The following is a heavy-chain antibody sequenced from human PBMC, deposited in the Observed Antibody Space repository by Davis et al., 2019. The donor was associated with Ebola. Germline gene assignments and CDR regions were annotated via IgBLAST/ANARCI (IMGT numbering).Heavy chain of an antibody. J-gene: IGHJ4*02. CDR3: AKDGYQLLHFDY. CDR1: GFTFSSYS. CDR2: ISSSSSYI. Sequence: GESLKISCAASGFTFSSYSMNWVRQAPGKGLEWVSSISSSSSYIYYADSVKGRFTISRDNSKNTLYLQMNSLRAEDTAVYYCAKDGYQLLHFDYWGQGTLVTVSS. D-gene: IGHD2-2*01. V-gene: IGHV3-21*04.